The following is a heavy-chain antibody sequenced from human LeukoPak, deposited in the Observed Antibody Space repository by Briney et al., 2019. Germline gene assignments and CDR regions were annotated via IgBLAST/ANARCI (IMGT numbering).Heavy chain of an antibody. CDR1: GFTFSSYA. CDR3: AKDQANSSSWYDLPDFDY. CDR2: ISGSGGST. Sequence: PGGSLRLSCAASGFTFSSYAMSWVRQAPGKGLEWVSAISGSGGSTYYADSVKGRFTISRDNSKNTLYLQMNSLRAEDTAVYYCAKDQANSSSWYDLPDFDYWGQGTLVTVSS. V-gene: IGHV3-23*01. D-gene: IGHD6-13*01. J-gene: IGHJ4*02.